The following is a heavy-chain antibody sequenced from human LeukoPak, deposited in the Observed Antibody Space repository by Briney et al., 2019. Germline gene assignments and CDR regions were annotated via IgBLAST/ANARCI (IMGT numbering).Heavy chain of an antibody. CDR3: ARDLGTNDAFDI. CDR2: IKQDGSEK. D-gene: IGHD7-27*01. Sequence: GGSLRLSCAASGFTFTTYWMGWVRQAPGKGLEWVANIKQDGSEKYYVDSVKGRFTISRDNAKNSLYLQMNSLRAEDTAVYFCARDLGTNDAFDIWGQGTMLTVSS. J-gene: IGHJ3*02. V-gene: IGHV3-7*01. CDR1: GFTFTTYW.